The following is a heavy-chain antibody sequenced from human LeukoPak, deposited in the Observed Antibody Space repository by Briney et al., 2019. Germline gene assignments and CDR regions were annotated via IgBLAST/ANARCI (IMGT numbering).Heavy chain of an antibody. Sequence: ASVKVSCKASGYTFTSHGISWVRQAPGQGLEWMGWISAYNGNTNYAQKLQGRVTMTTDTSTSTAYMELRSLRSDDTAVYYCASGCSGGSCYGYWGQGTLVTVSS. CDR1: GYTFTSHG. J-gene: IGHJ4*02. D-gene: IGHD2-15*01. V-gene: IGHV1-18*01. CDR3: ASGCSGGSCYGY. CDR2: ISAYNGNT.